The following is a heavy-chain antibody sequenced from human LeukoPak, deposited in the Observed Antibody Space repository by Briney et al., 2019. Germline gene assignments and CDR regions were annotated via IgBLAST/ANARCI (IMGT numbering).Heavy chain of an antibody. Sequence: GGSLRLSCAASAFTFRNYAMRWVRQAAGKGLEWGAVISYDGTNQYYADSVKGRFTISRDNSKDTLSLQMNSLRPEDTAVYHSARDSDGVRGVKIDSWGQGTLVTVSS. CDR1: AFTFRNYA. CDR2: ISYDGTNQ. J-gene: IGHJ4*02. CDR3: ARDSDGVRGVKIDS. D-gene: IGHD3-10*01. V-gene: IGHV3-30-3*01.